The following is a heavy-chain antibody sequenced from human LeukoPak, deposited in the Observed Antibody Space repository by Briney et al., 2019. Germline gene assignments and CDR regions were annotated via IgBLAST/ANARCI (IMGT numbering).Heavy chain of an antibody. V-gene: IGHV3-48*04. Sequence: PGGSLRLSCAASGFTFSSYSMNWVRQAPGKGLEWVSYISRSGSTIYYADSVKGRFTISRDNAKNSLYLQMNSLRAEDTAVYYCARDQGFRFDYWGQGTLVTVSS. CDR3: ARDQGFRFDY. J-gene: IGHJ4*02. CDR2: ISRSGSTI. CDR1: GFTFSSYS. D-gene: IGHD2-21*01.